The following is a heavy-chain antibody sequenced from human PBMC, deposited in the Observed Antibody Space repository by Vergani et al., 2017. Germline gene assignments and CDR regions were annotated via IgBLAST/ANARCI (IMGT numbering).Heavy chain of an antibody. CDR2: INHSGST. CDR3: ARTEHIVVVTAITPGPYNAGGAPSWFDP. D-gene: IGHD2-21*02. CDR1: GGSISSGSYY. Sequence: QVQLQESGPGLVKPSQTLSLTCTVSGGSISSGSYYWSWIRQPPGKGLEWIGEINHSGSTNYNPSLKSRVTISVDTSKNQFSLKLSSVTAADTAVYYCARTEHIVVVTAITPGPYNAGGAPSWFDPWGQGTLVTVSS. J-gene: IGHJ5*02. V-gene: IGHV4-39*07.